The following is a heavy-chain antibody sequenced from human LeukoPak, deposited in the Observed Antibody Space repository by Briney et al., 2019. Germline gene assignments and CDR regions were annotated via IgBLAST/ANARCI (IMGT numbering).Heavy chain of an antibody. CDR2: FYVGGAT. J-gene: IGHJ4*02. CDR3: ARGDGYNFFDY. CDR1: GFSVTNNY. Sequence: PGGSLRLSCAVSGFSVTNNYMSWVRQAPGKGLEWVSVFYVGGATYYADSVKGRFTISRDNSENTLHLQMKSLRAEDTAVYYCARGDGYNFFDYLGQGTLVTVSS. V-gene: IGHV3-53*01. D-gene: IGHD5-24*01.